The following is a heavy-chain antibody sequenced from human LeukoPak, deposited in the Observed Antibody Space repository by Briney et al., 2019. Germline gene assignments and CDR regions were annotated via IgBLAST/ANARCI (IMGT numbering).Heavy chain of an antibody. V-gene: IGHV3-7*01. Sequence: PGGSLRLSCAASGFTFSSYRMSWVRQAPGKGLEWVANIKQDGSEKYYVDSVKGRFTISRDNAKNSLYLQRNSLRAEDTAVYYCARWGGVWFGESSFDYWGQGTLVTVSS. CDR3: ARWGGVWFGESSFDY. CDR2: IKQDGSEK. D-gene: IGHD3-10*01. CDR1: GFTFSSYR. J-gene: IGHJ4*02.